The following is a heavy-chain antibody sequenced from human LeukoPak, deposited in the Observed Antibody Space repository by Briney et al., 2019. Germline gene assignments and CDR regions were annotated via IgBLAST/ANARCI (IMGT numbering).Heavy chain of an antibody. V-gene: IGHV1-69*06. CDR1: GGTFSSYA. Sequence: SVKVSCKASGGTFSSYAISWVRQAPGQGLEWMGGIIPIFGTANYAQKFQGRVTITADKSTSTAYMELSSLRSEDTAVYYCARDSRPGRAYYYYMDVWGKGTTVTVSS. CDR2: IIPIFGTA. CDR3: ARDSRPGRAYYYYMDV. J-gene: IGHJ6*03.